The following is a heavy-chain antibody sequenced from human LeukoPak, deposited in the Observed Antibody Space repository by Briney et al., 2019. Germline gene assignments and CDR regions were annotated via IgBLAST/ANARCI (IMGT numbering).Heavy chain of an antibody. CDR3: AGFPNWNNPVY. J-gene: IGHJ4*02. D-gene: IGHD1/OR15-1a*01. CDR2: IYYRGTT. Sequence: SQTLSLTCSVSGASISSGNYFWSWIRQSPGTGLEWIGYIYYRGTTYYNPSLKSRVIISEDSSKSQFSLELTSVTAADTAVYYCAGFPNWNNPVYWGQGTLVTVSS. V-gene: IGHV4-30-4*08. CDR1: GASISSGNYF.